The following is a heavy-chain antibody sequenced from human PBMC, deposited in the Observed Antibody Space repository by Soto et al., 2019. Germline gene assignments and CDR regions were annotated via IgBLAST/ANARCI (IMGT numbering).Heavy chain of an antibody. J-gene: IGHJ6*02. CDR1: GFTFSSYG. CDR2: IWYDGSNK. CDR3: ARWATAYSYGMDV. D-gene: IGHD2-21*02. V-gene: IGHV3-33*01. Sequence: QVQLVESGGGVVQPGRSLRLSCAASGFTFSSYGMHWVRQAPGKGLEWVAVIWYDGSNKYYADSVKGRFTISRDNSKNTLYLQMNSLRAEDTAVYYCARWATAYSYGMDVWGQGTTVTVSS.